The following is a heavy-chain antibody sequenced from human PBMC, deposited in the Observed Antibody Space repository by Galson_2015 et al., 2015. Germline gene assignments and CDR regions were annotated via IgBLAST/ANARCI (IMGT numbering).Heavy chain of an antibody. D-gene: IGHD2-15*01. Sequence: SLRLSCAASGFTFSNYAMSWVRQAPGKGLEWVSGISGSGGSTYYADSVKGRFTISRDNSKNTPYLQMNSLRAEDTAVYYCAKDPAVAVAATTRFDYWGQGTLVTVSS. CDR1: GFTFSNYA. CDR2: ISGSGGST. J-gene: IGHJ4*02. V-gene: IGHV3-23*01. CDR3: AKDPAVAVAATTRFDY.